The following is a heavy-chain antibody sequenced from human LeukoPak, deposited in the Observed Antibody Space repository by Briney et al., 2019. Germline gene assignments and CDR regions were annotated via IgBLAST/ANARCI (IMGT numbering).Heavy chain of an antibody. Sequence: GGSLRLSCAASGFTFSSYAMHWVRQAPGKGLEWVAFIRYDGSNKYYADSVKGRFTISRDNSKNTLYLQMNSLRAEDTAVYYCAKERSGYDLVLYYMDVWGKGTTVTTSS. V-gene: IGHV3-30*02. CDR3: AKERSGYDLVLYYMDV. J-gene: IGHJ6*03. CDR1: GFTFSSYA. D-gene: IGHD5-12*01. CDR2: IRYDGSNK.